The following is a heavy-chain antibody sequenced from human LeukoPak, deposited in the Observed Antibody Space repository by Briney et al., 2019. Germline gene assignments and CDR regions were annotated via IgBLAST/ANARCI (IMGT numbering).Heavy chain of an antibody. CDR3: ASNYDILTGYDY. CDR2: INHSGST. V-gene: IGHV4-34*01. Sequence: TSETLSLTCAVYGGSFSGYYWSWIRQPPGKGLEWIGEINHSGSTNYNPSLKSRVTISVDTSKNQFSLKLSSVTAADTAVYYCASNYDILTGYDYWGQGTLVTVSS. D-gene: IGHD3-9*01. CDR1: GGSFSGYY. J-gene: IGHJ4*02.